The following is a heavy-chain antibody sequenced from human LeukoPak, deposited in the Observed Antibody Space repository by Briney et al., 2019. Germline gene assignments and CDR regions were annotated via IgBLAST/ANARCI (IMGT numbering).Heavy chain of an antibody. J-gene: IGHJ6*03. CDR3: ARKWYSSGWYHYYYMDV. CDR2: INHSGST. CDR1: GGSFSGYY. V-gene: IGHV4-34*01. Sequence: SETLSLTCAVYGGSFSGYYWSWIRQPPGKGLEWIGEINHSGSTNYNPSLKSRVTISVDTSKNQFSLKLSSVTAADTAVYYCARKWYSSGWYHYYYMDVWGKGTTVTVSS. D-gene: IGHD6-19*01.